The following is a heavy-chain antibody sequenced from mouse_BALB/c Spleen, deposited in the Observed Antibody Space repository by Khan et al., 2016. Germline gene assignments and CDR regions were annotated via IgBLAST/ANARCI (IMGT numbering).Heavy chain of an antibody. CDR1: GFNIKDTY. V-gene: IGHV14-3*02. CDR2: IDPANGNT. J-gene: IGHJ4*01. CDR3: ARGDPYYVMDY. D-gene: IGHD3-3*01. Sequence: VRLQQSGAELVKPGASVKLSCTASGFNIKDTYMHWVKQRPEQGLEWIGRIDPANGNTKYDPKFQGKATITADTSSNTAYLQLSSLTSEDTAVYYCARGDPYYVMDYWGQGTSVTVSS.